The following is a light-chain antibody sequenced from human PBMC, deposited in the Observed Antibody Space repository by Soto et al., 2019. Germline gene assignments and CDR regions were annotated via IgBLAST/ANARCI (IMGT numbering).Light chain of an antibody. CDR3: QVWDSGSDHWV. CDR1: NIGSKS. J-gene: IGLJ3*02. V-gene: IGLV3-21*04. CDR2: YNS. Sequence: SYELTQPPSVSVAPGKTARITCGGNNIGSKSVHWYQQKPGQAPVLVIYYNSDRPSGIPERFSGSNSGTTATLTISRVEAGDESDYYCQVWDSGSDHWVFGGGTKLTVL.